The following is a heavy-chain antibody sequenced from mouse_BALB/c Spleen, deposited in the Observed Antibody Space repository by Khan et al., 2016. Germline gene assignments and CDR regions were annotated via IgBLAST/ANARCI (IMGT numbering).Heavy chain of an antibody. Sequence: VQLQQSGAELVRSGASVKLSCTASVFNIKDYYMHWVKQRPEQGLEWIGWIDPENGHTEYAPKFQGKATMTADTSSNAAYLQFSSLTSEDSAVYYCNAIYYGSDVYFDYWGQGTTLTVSS. CDR2: IDPENGHT. CDR1: VFNIKDYY. V-gene: IGHV14-4*02. J-gene: IGHJ2*01. D-gene: IGHD1-1*01. CDR3: NAIYYGSDVYFDY.